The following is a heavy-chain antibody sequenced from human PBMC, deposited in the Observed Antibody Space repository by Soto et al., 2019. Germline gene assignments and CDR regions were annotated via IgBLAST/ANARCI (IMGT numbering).Heavy chain of an antibody. CDR2: IHIAKDNI. V-gene: IGHV1-3*04. CDR1: GYTFTGYV. J-gene: IGHJ4*02. Sequence: QVQLVQSGAEVKKPGASVKVACKAFGYTFTGYVIYWVRQAPGHRLEWMGWIHIAKDNIKYSQKFQGRVTFTKDRCESIAYLEISNLRRAETAVYYCETEEPAGYTSFHYWGQGTLV. D-gene: IGHD3-9*01. CDR3: ETEEPAGYTSFHY.